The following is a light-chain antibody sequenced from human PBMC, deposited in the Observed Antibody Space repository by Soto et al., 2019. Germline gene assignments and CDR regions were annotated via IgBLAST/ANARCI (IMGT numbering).Light chain of an antibody. CDR2: GAS. J-gene: IGKJ3*01. CDR3: QQYGSSPRFT. Sequence: EIVLTQSPGTLSLSPGERATLSCRASQSVSSSYLAWYQQKPGQAPRLLIYGASSRATGIPDRFSGSGSGTEVTLTISRREPADFAVYYCQQYGSSPRFTFGPVTKVDIK. CDR1: QSVSSSY. V-gene: IGKV3-20*01.